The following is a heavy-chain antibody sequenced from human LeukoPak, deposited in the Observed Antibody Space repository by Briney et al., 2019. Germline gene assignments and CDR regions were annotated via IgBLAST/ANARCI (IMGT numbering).Heavy chain of an antibody. CDR2: VYYSGST. CDR1: GDFITAYY. D-gene: IGHD3-22*01. CDR3: AREVGYYDSSGYSISNWFDP. V-gene: IGHV4-59*12. J-gene: IGHJ5*02. Sequence: PSETLSLTCTVSGDFITAYYWSWIRQPPGKGLEWIGYVYYSGSTHLNPALKSPVTSSVDTSKNQFSLKLSSVTAADTAAYYCAREVGYYDSSGYSISNWFDPWGQGTLVTVSS.